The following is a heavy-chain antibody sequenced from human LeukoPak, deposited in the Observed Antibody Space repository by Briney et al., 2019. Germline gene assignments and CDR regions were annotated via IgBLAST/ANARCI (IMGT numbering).Heavy chain of an antibody. CDR2: NYYSGST. Sequence: PSETLSLTCTVSGGSISGYYWSWIRQPPGKGLEWIGYNYYSGSTSYNPSLKSRVTIPVDTSKRLFSLKLSSVTAADTAVYYCAREGARWEPSFSAVDIWGQGTMVTVSS. V-gene: IGHV4-59*01. D-gene: IGHD1-26*01. J-gene: IGHJ3*02. CDR1: GGSISGYY. CDR3: AREGARWEPSFSAVDI.